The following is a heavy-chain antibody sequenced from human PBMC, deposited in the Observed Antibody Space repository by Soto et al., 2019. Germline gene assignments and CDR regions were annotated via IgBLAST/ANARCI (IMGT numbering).Heavy chain of an antibody. Sequence: QVQLVQSGAEVKKPGASVKVSCKASGYTFTSYAMHWVRQAPGQRLEWMGWSNAGNGNTKYSTKFQGRVTITRDTSATTAYIELSSMSSEVTAVYYCARDFGLSPWDYWGQGTLVTVSS. CDR3: ARDFGLSPWDY. CDR1: GYTFTSYA. J-gene: IGHJ4*02. V-gene: IGHV1-3*01. D-gene: IGHD3-10*01. CDR2: SNAGNGNT.